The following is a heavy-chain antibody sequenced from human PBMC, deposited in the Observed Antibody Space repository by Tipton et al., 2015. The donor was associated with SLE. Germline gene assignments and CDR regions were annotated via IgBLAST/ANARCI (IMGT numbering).Heavy chain of an antibody. Sequence: QSGAEVKKPGASVKVSCKASGFTFFTYGISWVRQAPGQGLQWMGWISAYNGNANYAQKLQGRVTMTTDTSTSTTYMELRSLRSDDTAVYYCARDSPYKCSGGSCFSVFDFWGQGTLVTVSS. D-gene: IGHD2-15*01. J-gene: IGHJ4*02. CDR3: ARDSPYKCSGGSCFSVFDF. CDR2: ISAYNGNA. V-gene: IGHV1-18*01. CDR1: GFTFFTYG.